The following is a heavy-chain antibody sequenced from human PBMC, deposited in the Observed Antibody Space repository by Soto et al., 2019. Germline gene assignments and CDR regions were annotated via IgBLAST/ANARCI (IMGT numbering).Heavy chain of an antibody. J-gene: IGHJ6*02. D-gene: IGHD4-17*01. CDR3: AREAVPTPYYYYGMDV. CDR1: GFTFSSYD. CDR2: IGTAGDT. V-gene: IGHV3-13*01. Sequence: GGSLRLSCAASGFTFSSYDMHWVRQATGKGLEWVSAIGTAGDTYYPGSVKGRFTISRENAKNSLYLQMNSLRAEDTAVYYCAREAVPTPYYYYGMDVWGQGTTVTVSS.